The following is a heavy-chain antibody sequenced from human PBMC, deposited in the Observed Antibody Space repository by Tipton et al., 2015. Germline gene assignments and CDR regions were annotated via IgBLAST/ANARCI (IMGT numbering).Heavy chain of an antibody. CDR2: IYPGDSHT. CDR1: GYNFANYW. D-gene: IGHD3-22*01. Sequence: QLVQSGAEVKKPGESLKISCKGSGYNFANYWIAWVRQMPGKGLEWMGIIYPGDSHTRYNPSFQGQVTISADKSISTAYLHWSSLKASDTAMYYCARHVSFYYDTHGSDALDIWAQGTMVTVSS. V-gene: IGHV5-51*01. J-gene: IGHJ3*02. CDR3: ARHVSFYYDTHGSDALDI.